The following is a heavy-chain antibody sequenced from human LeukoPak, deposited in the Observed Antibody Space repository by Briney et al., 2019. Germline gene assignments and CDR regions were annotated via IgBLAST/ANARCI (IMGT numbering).Heavy chain of an antibody. V-gene: IGHV1-69*13. Sequence: ASVKVSCKASGGTFSSYAISWVRQAPGQGLEWMGGIIPIFGTANYAQKFQGRVTITADESTSTAYMELSSLRSEDTAVYCCARVEPANYCSGGSCHTTTDDYWGQGTLVTVSS. D-gene: IGHD2-15*01. CDR1: GGTFSSYA. J-gene: IGHJ4*02. CDR2: IIPIFGTA. CDR3: ARVEPANYCSGGSCHTTTDDY.